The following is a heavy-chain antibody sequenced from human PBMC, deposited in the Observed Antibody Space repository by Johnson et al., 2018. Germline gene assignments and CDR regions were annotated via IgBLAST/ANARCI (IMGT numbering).Heavy chain of an antibody. CDR3: AKETGYDYVLGH. D-gene: IGHD3-16*01. CDR1: GFTFSSYG. V-gene: IGHV3-30*18. J-gene: IGHJ1*01. CDR2: ISYDGSNK. Sequence: QVQLVQSGGGVVQPGRSLRLSCAASGFTFSSYGMHWVRPAPGKGLEWVAVISYDGSNKYYADSVKGRFTISRDNSKNTLYLQMNSLRAEDTAVYYCAKETGYDYVLGHWGQGTLVTVSS.